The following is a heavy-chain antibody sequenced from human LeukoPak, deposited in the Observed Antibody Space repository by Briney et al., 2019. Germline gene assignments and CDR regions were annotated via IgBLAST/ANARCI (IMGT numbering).Heavy chain of an antibody. CDR2: IYTSGST. CDR3: ARDLVPGVFDY. Sequence: SQTLSLTCTVSGGSISSGSYSWSWIRQPAGKGLEWIGRIYTSGSTNYNPSLKSRVTISVDTSKNQFSLKLSSVTAADTAAYYCARDLVPGVFDYWGQGTLVTVSS. D-gene: IGHD3-10*01. V-gene: IGHV4-61*02. J-gene: IGHJ4*02. CDR1: GGSISSGSYS.